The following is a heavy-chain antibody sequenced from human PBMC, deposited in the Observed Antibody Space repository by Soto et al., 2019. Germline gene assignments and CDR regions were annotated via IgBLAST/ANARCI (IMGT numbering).Heavy chain of an antibody. CDR2: ISYDGSNK. CDR3: ARDPVLRADDAFDI. D-gene: IGHD3-10*02. CDR1: GFTFSSYA. J-gene: IGHJ3*02. Sequence: GGSLRLSCGGSGFTFSSYAMHWVRQAPGKGLEWVAVISYDGSNKYYADSVKGRFTISRDNSKNTLYLQMNSLRAEDTAVYYCARDPVLRADDAFDIWGQGTMVTVSS. V-gene: IGHV3-30-3*01.